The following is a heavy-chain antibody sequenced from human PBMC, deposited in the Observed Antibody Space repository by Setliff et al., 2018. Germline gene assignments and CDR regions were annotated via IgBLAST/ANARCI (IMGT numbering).Heavy chain of an antibody. Sequence: PGGSLRLSCAASGFTFSNYVMNWVRQAPGKGLEWVSGISDSGDETYYADSVNGRFTISRDNSNNTVYLQLRSLRADDTAIYYCAKDRKNYYDTSGYPDAFDIWGQGTTVTVSS. CDR3: AKDRKNYYDTSGYPDAFDI. D-gene: IGHD3-22*01. J-gene: IGHJ3*02. V-gene: IGHV3-23*01. CDR1: GFTFSNYV. CDR2: ISDSGDET.